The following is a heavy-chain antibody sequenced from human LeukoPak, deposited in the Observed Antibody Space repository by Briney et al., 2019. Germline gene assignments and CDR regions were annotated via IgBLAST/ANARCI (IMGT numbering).Heavy chain of an antibody. CDR3: AKGGRAFDY. D-gene: IGHD3-16*01. J-gene: IGHJ4*02. Sequence: QPGGTLRLSCAASGFTFSSYGMHWVRQAPGKGLEWVAVISYDGSNKYYADSVKGRFTISRDNSKNTLYLQMNSLRAEDTAVYYCAKGGRAFDYWGQGTLVTVSS. CDR2: ISYDGSNK. V-gene: IGHV3-30*18. CDR1: GFTFSSYG.